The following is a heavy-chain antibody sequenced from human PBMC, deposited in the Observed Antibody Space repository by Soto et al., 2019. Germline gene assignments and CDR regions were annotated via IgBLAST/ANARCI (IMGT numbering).Heavy chain of an antibody. CDR2: ISGSGGST. CDR3: AKMLRDLWFGEPTYYFDY. V-gene: IGHV3-23*01. CDR1: GFTFSSYA. Sequence: EVQLLESGGGLVQPGGSLRLSCAASGFTFSSYAMSWVRQAPGKGLEWVSAISGSGGSTYYADSVKGRFTISRDNSKNTLYLQMNCLRAEDTAVYYCAKMLRDLWFGEPTYYFDYWGQGTLVTVSS. D-gene: IGHD3-10*01. J-gene: IGHJ4*02.